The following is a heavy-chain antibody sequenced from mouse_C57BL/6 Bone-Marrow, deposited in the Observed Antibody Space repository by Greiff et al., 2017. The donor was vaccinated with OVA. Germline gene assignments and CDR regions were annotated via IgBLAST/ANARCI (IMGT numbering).Heavy chain of an antibody. CDR3: ARQKGYYGSSPYWYFDV. V-gene: IGHV5-12*01. CDR1: GFTFSDYY. Sequence: EVKLQESGGGLVQPGGSLKLSCAASGFTFSDYYMYWVRQTPEKRLEWVAYISNGGGSTYYPDTVKGRFTISRDNAKNTLYLQMSRLKSEDTAMYYCARQKGYYGSSPYWYFDVWGTVTTVTVSS. J-gene: IGHJ1*03. D-gene: IGHD1-1*01. CDR2: ISNGGGST.